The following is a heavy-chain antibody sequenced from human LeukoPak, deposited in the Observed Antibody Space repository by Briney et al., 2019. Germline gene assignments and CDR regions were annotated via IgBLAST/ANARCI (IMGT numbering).Heavy chain of an antibody. V-gene: IGHV1-69*04. J-gene: IGHJ3*02. D-gene: IGHD1-26*01. Sequence: GASVKVSCKASGGTFSSYTISWVRQAPGQGLEWMGRIIPILGIANYALKFQGRVTITADKSTSTAYMELSSLRSEDTAVYYCARDMSGSSHDAFDIWGQGTMVTVSS. CDR2: IIPILGIA. CDR3: ARDMSGSSHDAFDI. CDR1: GGTFSSYT.